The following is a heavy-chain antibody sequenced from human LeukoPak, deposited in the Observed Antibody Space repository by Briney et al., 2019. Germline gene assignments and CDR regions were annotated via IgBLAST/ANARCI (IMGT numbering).Heavy chain of an antibody. J-gene: IGHJ4*02. D-gene: IGHD1-26*01. Sequence: SETLSLTCTVSGGSISSSSYYWGWIRQPPGTGLEWIGSIYYSGSTYYNPSLKSRVTISVDTSKNQFSLKLSSVTAADTAVYYCASSLLGATSPGFDYWGQGTLVTVPS. V-gene: IGHV4-39*01. CDR2: IYYSGST. CDR1: GGSISSSSYY. CDR3: ASSLLGATSPGFDY.